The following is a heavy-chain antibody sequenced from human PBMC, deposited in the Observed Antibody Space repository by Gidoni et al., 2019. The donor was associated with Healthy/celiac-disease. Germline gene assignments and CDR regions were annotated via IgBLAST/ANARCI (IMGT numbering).Heavy chain of an antibody. Sequence: EVQLLESGGGLVQPGGSLRLSCASSGFTFSSYVMSWVRQATGKGLEGVSAMSGSGGSTYYADSVKGRFTISRDNSKNTLYLQRNSLRAEDTAVYYCAKSPNYVGYDYMDVWGKGTTVTVAS. CDR2: MSGSGGST. D-gene: IGHD1-7*01. CDR3: AKSPNYVGYDYMDV. CDR1: GFTFSSYV. V-gene: IGHV3-23*01. J-gene: IGHJ6*03.